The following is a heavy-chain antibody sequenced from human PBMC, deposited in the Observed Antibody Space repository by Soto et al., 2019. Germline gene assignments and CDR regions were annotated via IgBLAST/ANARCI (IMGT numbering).Heavy chain of an antibody. V-gene: IGHV3-30-3*01. CDR1: GFTFSSYA. CDR2: ISYDGSNK. CDR3: ARDSGRIFGVVIGAFDI. Sequence: QVQLVESGGGVVQPGRSLRLSCAASGFTFSSYAMHWVRQAPGKGLEWVAVISYDGSNKYYADSVKGRFTISRDNSKNTLYLQMNSLRAEDTAVYYCARDSGRIFGVVIGAFDIWGQGTMVTVSS. J-gene: IGHJ3*02. D-gene: IGHD3-3*01.